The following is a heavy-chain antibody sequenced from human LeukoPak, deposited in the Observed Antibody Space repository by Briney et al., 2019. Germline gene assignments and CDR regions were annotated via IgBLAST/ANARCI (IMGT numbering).Heavy chain of an antibody. CDR3: AGRSARYFDS. CDR2: VFYSGPT. D-gene: IGHD1-26*01. Sequence: SEXXXLTCTVSGDSIDSYYWSWIRQPPGEGLQWIGYVFYSGPTNYNASLKSRVAISVDRSKNQFSLKLTSVSAADTAVYYCAGRSARYFDSWGQGTPVTVSS. CDR1: GDSIDSYY. J-gene: IGHJ4*02. V-gene: IGHV4-59*01.